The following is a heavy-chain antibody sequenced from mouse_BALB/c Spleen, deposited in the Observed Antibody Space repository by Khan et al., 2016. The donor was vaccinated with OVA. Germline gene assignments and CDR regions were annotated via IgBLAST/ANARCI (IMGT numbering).Heavy chain of an antibody. CDR3: ASYRFDFFDY. CDR1: GYTFTTYW. J-gene: IGHJ2*01. Sequence: QVQLQQSGAELARPGASVKLSCKASGYTFTTYWMQWVKQRPGQALEWIGTIYPGDGDTRYAQRFKGKATLTAEKSSSTAYMKLSSLTSEESAVYYCASYRFDFFDYWGQGTTLTVSS. V-gene: IGHV1-87*01. D-gene: IGHD2-14*01. CDR2: IYPGDGDT.